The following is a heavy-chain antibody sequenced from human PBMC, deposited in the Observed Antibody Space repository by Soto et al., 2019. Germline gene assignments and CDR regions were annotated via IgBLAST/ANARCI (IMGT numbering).Heavy chain of an antibody. CDR2: IYYSGNT. Sequence: PSETLSLTCTVSGGSISSSSYYWGWIRQPPGKRLEWMGNIYYSGNTYYNPSLKSRITVSVDTSKSQFSLNLNSVTAADTAVYYCARIRRDVLLAAARRRTYDYYYVMDVWGQATTVTVSS. D-gene: IGHD2-15*01. CDR1: GGSISSSSYY. J-gene: IGHJ6*02. CDR3: ARIRRDVLLAAARRRTYDYYYVMDV. V-gene: IGHV4-39*01.